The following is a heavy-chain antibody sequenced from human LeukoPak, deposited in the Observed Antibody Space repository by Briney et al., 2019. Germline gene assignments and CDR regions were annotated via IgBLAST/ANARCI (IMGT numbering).Heavy chain of an antibody. V-gene: IGHV3-30*02. CDR3: AKRPGIAAAGTALDY. Sequence: GGSLRLSCAASVFTFSRYGMHWVRQAPGKGLEWVALIQYDGRNEYYGDSVKGRFTISRDNSKNTLYLQMNSLRAEDTAVYYCAKRPGIAAAGTALDYWGQGTLVTVSS. D-gene: IGHD6-13*01. CDR2: IQYDGRNE. CDR1: VFTFSRYG. J-gene: IGHJ4*02.